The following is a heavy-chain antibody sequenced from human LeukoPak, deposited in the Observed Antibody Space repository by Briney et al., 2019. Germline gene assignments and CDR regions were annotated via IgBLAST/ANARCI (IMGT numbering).Heavy chain of an antibody. J-gene: IGHJ4*02. V-gene: IGHV3-23*01. CDR1: GFTFSSYA. Sequence: GGSLRLSCAASGFTFSSYAMSWVRQAPGKGLEWVSAISGSGGSTYYAASVKGRFTISRDNSKNTLYLQMNSLRAEDTAVYYCAKVGGVIAAAGNFDYWGQGTLVTVSS. CDR3: AKVGGVIAAAGNFDY. D-gene: IGHD6-13*01. CDR2: ISGSGGST.